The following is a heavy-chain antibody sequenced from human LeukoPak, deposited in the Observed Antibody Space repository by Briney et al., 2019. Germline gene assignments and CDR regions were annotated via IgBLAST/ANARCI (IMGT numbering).Heavy chain of an antibody. Sequence: GGSLRLSCAASGFTFSSYEMNWVRQAPGKGLEWVSAISGSGGSTYYADSVKGRFTISRDNSKNTLYLQMNSLRAEDTAVYYCAKDVSGYCSSTSCYFDYWGQGTLVTVSS. CDR2: ISGSGGST. V-gene: IGHV3-23*01. J-gene: IGHJ4*02. D-gene: IGHD2-2*01. CDR1: GFTFSSYE. CDR3: AKDVSGYCSSTSCYFDY.